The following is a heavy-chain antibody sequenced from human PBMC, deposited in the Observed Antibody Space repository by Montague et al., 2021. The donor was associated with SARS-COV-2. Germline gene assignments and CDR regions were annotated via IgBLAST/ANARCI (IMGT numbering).Heavy chain of an antibody. J-gene: IGHJ4*02. V-gene: IGHV4-34*01. CDR3: ARAPYYGPGKPYQFDY. D-gene: IGHD3-10*01. Sequence: SETLSLTCDVYGGSFSSYWSWIRQPPGRGLEWVGQISHGGGTNYNPSLKSRVTISVDTSKNQVSLKLSSVTAADTAVYYCARAPYYGPGKPYQFDYWGRGTLVTVSS. CDR2: ISHGGGT. CDR1: GGSFSSY.